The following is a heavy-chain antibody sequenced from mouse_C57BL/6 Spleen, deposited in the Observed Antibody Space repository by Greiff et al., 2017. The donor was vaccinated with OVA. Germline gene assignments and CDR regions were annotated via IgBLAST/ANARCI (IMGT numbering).Heavy chain of an antibody. V-gene: IGHV5-6*01. CDR3: ARGGELELTLDY. D-gene: IGHD4-1*01. CDR1: GFTFSSYG. Sequence: EVKLMESGGDLVKPGGSLKLSCAASGFTFSSYGMSWVRQTPDKRLEWVATISSGGSYTYYPDSVKGRFTISRDNAKNTLYLQMSSLKSEDTAMYYCARGGELELTLDYWGQGTTLTVSS. J-gene: IGHJ2*01. CDR2: ISSGGSYT.